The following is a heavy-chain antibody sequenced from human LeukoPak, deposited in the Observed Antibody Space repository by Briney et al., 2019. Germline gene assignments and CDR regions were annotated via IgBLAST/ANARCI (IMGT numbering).Heavy chain of an antibody. J-gene: IGHJ4*02. CDR1: GFTFSSYA. CDR2: DSGSGGST. CDR3: ARDSDSGYGPFAS. Sequence: PGGSLRLSCAASGFTFSSYAMSLVRQAPGKGLEWVSADSGSGGSTYYADSVKGRFTISRDNSKTTVYLHMNSLRAEDTDVYYCARDSDSGYGPFASWGQGTLVTVSS. V-gene: IGHV3-23*01. D-gene: IGHD5-12*01.